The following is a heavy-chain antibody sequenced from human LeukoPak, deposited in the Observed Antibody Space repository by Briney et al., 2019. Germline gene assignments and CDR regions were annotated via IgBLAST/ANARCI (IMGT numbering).Heavy chain of an antibody. J-gene: IGHJ5*02. V-gene: IGHV1-2*02. CDR1: GYSFTGYF. CDR2: IHPNSGGT. CDR3: ARDRRYCSGGSCYPDTVDL. D-gene: IGHD2-15*01. Sequence: ASVKVSCKASGYSFTGYFIHWVRQAPGQRLEWMGWIHPNSGGTNSAQKFQGRVTMTRDTSIGTAYMELHSLRSDDTAVSYCARDRRYCSGGSCYPDTVDLWGQGTLVTVSS.